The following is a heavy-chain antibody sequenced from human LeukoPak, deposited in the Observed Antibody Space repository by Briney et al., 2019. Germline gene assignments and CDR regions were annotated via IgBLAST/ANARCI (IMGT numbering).Heavy chain of an antibody. J-gene: IGHJ4*02. V-gene: IGHV3-64D*06. D-gene: IGHD6-19*01. CDR1: GFTFSTYA. CDR3: VKVSSSGWHEGDYFDY. Sequence: GGSLRLSCSASGFTFSTYAIHWVRQAPGKGLEYVSAISSNGGSTYFADSVKARFSISRDNSKNTLDLQMSSLRAEDTAVYYCVKVSSSGWHEGDYFDYWGQGTLVTVSS. CDR2: ISSNGGST.